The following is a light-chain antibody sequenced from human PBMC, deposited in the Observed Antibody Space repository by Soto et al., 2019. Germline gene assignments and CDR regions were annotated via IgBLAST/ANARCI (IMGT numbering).Light chain of an antibody. CDR2: KVS. V-gene: IGKV1-5*03. CDR1: QNITSW. J-gene: IGKJ3*01. Sequence: DIQMTQSPSTLSASVGDRVTITCRASQNITSWLAWYQQKPGKAPRLLIYKVSTLDSGVPSRFSGSGSGTEFTLTVSSLQPDDCATYYCQQYDSGPITFGPGTKVDI. CDR3: QQYDSGPIT.